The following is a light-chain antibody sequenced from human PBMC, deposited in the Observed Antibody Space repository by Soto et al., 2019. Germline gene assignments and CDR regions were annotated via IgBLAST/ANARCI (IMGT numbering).Light chain of an antibody. Sequence: SYELTQPPSVSVSPGQTARITRRANNIDTRRVHWYQQKPGEAPVLVVCDDTGRPSGIPERFSGSNSGNTDTLTISRVEAGDEADYYCQVCDSSSGHYVFGTGTKVTVL. CDR2: DDT. CDR3: QVCDSSSGHYV. V-gene: IGLV3-21*02. J-gene: IGLJ1*01. CDR1: NIDTRR.